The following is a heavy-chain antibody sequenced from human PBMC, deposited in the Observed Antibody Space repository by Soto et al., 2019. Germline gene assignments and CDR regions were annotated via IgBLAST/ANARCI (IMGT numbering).Heavy chain of an antibody. D-gene: IGHD3-10*01. J-gene: IGHJ4*02. CDR1: GYTFTAYY. Sequence: QVQLVQSGAEMKKPGASVKVSCESSGYTFTAYYIHWVRQAPGHGLEWMGWINPNGGGTKYAQKFQGRVTMTRDTSINTAHKELTRLTSDDTAVYYCARAGHTMIQGVRVRVDQWGQGNLVNVSS. CDR2: INPNGGGT. V-gene: IGHV1-2*02. CDR3: ARAGHTMIQGVRVRVDQ.